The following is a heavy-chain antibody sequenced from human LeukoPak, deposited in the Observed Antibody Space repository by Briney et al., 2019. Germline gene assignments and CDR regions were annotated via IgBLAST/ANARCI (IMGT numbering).Heavy chain of an antibody. CDR3: AKDFDGSTWFGRNYMDV. J-gene: IGHJ6*03. CDR1: GFTFSSYA. D-gene: IGHD6-13*01. V-gene: IGHV3-23*01. Sequence: PGGSLRLSCAASGFTFSSYAMSWVRQAPGKGLEWVSGISNSGGSTYYADSVKGRFTISRDNSKNTLYLQMNSLRAEDTAVYYCAKDFDGSTWFGRNYMDVWGKGTTVTVSS. CDR2: ISNSGGST.